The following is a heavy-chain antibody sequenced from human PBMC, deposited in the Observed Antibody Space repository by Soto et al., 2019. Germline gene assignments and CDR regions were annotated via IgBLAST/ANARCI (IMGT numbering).Heavy chain of an antibody. D-gene: IGHD2-15*01. CDR3: ARAPPYCSGGSCIDY. Sequence: SETLSLTCTVSGGSIISSSYYWGWIRQPPGKGLEWIGYIYYSGSNYYNPSLKSRVTISVDRSKNQFSLKLSSVTAADTAVYYCARAPPYCSGGSCIDYWGQGTLVTVS. V-gene: IGHV4-39*07. J-gene: IGHJ4*02. CDR2: IYYSGSN. CDR1: GGSIISSSYY.